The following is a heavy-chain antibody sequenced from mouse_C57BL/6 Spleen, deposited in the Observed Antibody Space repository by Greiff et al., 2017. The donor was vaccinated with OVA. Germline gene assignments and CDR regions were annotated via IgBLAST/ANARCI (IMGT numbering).Heavy chain of an antibody. J-gene: IGHJ2*01. D-gene: IGHD2-2*01. CDR3: ARCPYGYDGVFDY. Sequence: EVQRVESGGGLVKPGGSLKLSCAASGFTFSSYAMSWVRQTPEKRLEWVATISDGGSYTYYPDNVKGRFTISRDNAKNNLYLQMSHLKSEDTAMYYCARCPYGYDGVFDYWGQGTTLTVSS. CDR2: ISDGGSYT. CDR1: GFTFSSYA. V-gene: IGHV5-4*01.